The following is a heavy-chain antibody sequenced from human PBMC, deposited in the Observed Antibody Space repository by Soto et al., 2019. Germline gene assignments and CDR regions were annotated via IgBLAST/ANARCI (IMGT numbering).Heavy chain of an antibody. D-gene: IGHD6-19*01. V-gene: IGHV3-9*01. CDR1: GFTFDDYA. CDR3: ARTAAVAGRLLGYYGMDV. J-gene: IGHJ6*02. CDR2: ISWNSGSNK. Sequence: GGSLRLSCAASGFTFDDYAMHWVRKAPGKGLEWVSGISWNSGSNKYYADSVKGRFTISRGNSKNTLYLQMNSLRAEDTAVYYCARTAAVAGRLLGYYGMDVWGQGTTVTVSS.